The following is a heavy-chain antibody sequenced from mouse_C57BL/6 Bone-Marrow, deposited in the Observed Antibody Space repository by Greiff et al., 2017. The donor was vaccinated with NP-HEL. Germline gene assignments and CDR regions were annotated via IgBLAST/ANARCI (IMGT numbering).Heavy chain of an antibody. CDR3: ARYWSNLYFDY. D-gene: IGHD2-5*01. V-gene: IGHV1-81*01. Sequence: QVQLQQSGAELARPGASVKLSCKASGYTFTSYGISWVKQRTGQGLEWIGEIYPRSGNTYYNEKFKGKATLTAEKSSSTAFMELRSLTSEDSAVYFCARYWSNLYFDYWGQGTTLTVSS. CDR1: GYTFTSYG. J-gene: IGHJ2*01. CDR2: IYPRSGNT.